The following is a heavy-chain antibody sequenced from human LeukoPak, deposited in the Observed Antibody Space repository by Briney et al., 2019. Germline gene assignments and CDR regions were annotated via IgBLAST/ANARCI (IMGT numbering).Heavy chain of an antibody. D-gene: IGHD2-8*02. Sequence: GGSLRLSCEASGFSFDEYTMHWVRQAPGKGLEWVSLIGYDGDTTYDADSVRGRFTVSRDNSKNSLYLQMNSLRSEDTAIYYCAKDGHYCTATTCYSSWFDPWGQGTLVTVSS. CDR2: IGYDGDTT. J-gene: IGHJ5*02. V-gene: IGHV3-43*01. CDR1: GFSFDEYT. CDR3: AKDGHYCTATTCYSSWFDP.